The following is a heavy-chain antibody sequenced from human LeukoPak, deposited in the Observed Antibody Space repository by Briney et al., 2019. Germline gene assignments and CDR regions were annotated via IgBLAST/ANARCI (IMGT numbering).Heavy chain of an antibody. D-gene: IGHD1-26*01. V-gene: IGHV3-23*01. CDR2: ISGSGGST. CDR3: AREGSYYLDAFDI. J-gene: IGHJ3*02. CDR1: GFTFSNYA. Sequence: GGSLRLSCAASGFTFSNYAMSWVRQAPGKGLEWVSTISGSGGSTDYADSVKGRFTVSRDNSKNTLYLQMNSLRAEGTAVYYCAREGSYYLDAFDIWGQGTMVTVSS.